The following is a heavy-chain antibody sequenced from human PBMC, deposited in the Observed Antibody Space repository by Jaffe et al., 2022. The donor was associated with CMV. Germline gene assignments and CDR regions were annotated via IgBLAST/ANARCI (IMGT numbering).Heavy chain of an antibody. Sequence: EVQLVESGGGLIQPGGSLRLSCAASGFTVSSNYMSWVRQAPGKGLEWVSVIYSGGSTYYADSVKGRFTISRDNSKNTLYLQMNSLRAEDTAVYYCARAIGEYSSSLGYYYYYYGMDVWGQGTTVTVSS. V-gene: IGHV3-53*01. CDR1: GFTVSSNY. CDR3: ARAIGEYSSSLGYYYYYYGMDV. CDR2: IYSGGST. J-gene: IGHJ6*02. D-gene: IGHD6-6*01.